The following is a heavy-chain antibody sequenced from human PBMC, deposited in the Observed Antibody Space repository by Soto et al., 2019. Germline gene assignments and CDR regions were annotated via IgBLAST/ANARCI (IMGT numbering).Heavy chain of an antibody. Sequence: SLRLSCAASGFTFSSYGMHWVRQAPGKGLEWVAVIWYDGSNKYYADSVKGRFTISRDNSKNTLYLQMNSLRAEDTAVYYCARDRLSLGEQQLVQYWFDPWGQGTLVTVSS. CDR3: ARDRLSLGEQQLVQYWFDP. CDR1: GFTFSSYG. CDR2: IWYDGSNK. V-gene: IGHV3-33*01. J-gene: IGHJ5*02. D-gene: IGHD6-13*01.